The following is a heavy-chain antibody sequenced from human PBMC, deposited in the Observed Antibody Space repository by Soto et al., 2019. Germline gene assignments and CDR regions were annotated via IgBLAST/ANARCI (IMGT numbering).Heavy chain of an antibody. V-gene: IGHV3-48*02. CDR2: ITSSTTI. Sequence: ESGGGLVQRGGSLSLSGEAPGFTFSTYGFNWFRQAPGKGLEWVSYITSSTTIYYADSVRGRFTTSRDNAKNSLYLQMNSLRDEDTAVYYCARQRNGAGDVWGQGTTVTVSS. J-gene: IGHJ6*02. CDR3: ARQRNGAGDV. D-gene: IGHD1-1*01. CDR1: GFTFSTYG.